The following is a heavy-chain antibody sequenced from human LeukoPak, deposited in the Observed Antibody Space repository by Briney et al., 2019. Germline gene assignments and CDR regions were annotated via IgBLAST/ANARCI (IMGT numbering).Heavy chain of an antibody. Sequence: SETLSLTCAVSGLSISSYYWSWIRQPPGKGLEWIGYIYSRGLTRGSTNYNPSPKSRVTISVDTSKNQFSLKLSSVTAADTAVYYCARDQEYSGSYYRYFDFWGQGALVTVSS. CDR1: GLSISSYY. CDR3: ARDQEYSGSYYRYFDF. J-gene: IGHJ4*02. D-gene: IGHD1-26*01. V-gene: IGHV4-59*01. CDR2: IYSRGLTRGST.